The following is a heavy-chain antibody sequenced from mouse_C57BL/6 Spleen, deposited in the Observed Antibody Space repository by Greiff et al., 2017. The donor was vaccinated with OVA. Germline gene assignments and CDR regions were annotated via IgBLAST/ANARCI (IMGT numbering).Heavy chain of an antibody. CDR3: TTGAYDGAMDY. V-gene: IGHV14-4*01. D-gene: IGHD2-12*01. CDR1: GFNIKDDY. CDR2: IDPENGDT. Sequence: VQLQQSGAELVRPGASVKLSCTASGFNIKDDYMHWVKQRPEQGLEWIGWIDPENGDTEYASKFQGKATITADTSSNTAYLQLSSLTSEDTAVYYCTTGAYDGAMDYWGQGTSVTDSS. J-gene: IGHJ4*01.